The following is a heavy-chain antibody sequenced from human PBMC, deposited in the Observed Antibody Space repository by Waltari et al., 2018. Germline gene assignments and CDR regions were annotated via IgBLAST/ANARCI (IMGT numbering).Heavy chain of an antibody. D-gene: IGHD1-26*01. Sequence: QVQLQESGPGLVKPSETLSLTCPVSGGSISSYYWSWIRQPPGKGLEWIGYIYYSGSTNYNPSLKSRVTISVDTSKNQFSLKLSSVTAADTAVYYCASTGLTATYAFDIWGQGTMVTVSS. CDR1: GGSISSYY. V-gene: IGHV4-59*01. CDR2: IYYSGST. CDR3: ASTGLTATYAFDI. J-gene: IGHJ3*02.